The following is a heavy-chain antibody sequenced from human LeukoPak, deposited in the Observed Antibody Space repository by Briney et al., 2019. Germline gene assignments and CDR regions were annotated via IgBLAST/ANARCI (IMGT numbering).Heavy chain of an antibody. CDR3: ARRGVTTRDSYYYAMHV. CDR1: GYTFTNYA. J-gene: IGHJ6*02. CDR2: INPGDGDT. D-gene: IGHD3-10*01. Sequence: ASVKVSCKASGYTFTNYAVHWVRQAPGQRPEWMGRINPGDGDTKYSQNFQGRVTSARDTSANTAFMELSSLRSEDTAVYYCARRGVTTRDSYYYAMHVWGQGTTVTVSS. V-gene: IGHV1-3*01.